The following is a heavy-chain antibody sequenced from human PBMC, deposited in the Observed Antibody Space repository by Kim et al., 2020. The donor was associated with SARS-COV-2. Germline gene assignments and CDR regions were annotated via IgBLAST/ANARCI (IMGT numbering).Heavy chain of an antibody. D-gene: IGHD3-10*01. CDR2: ILPIFGSA. CDR1: GGTFSSYG. V-gene: IGHV1-69*13. J-gene: IGHJ6*02. CDR3: ARTISSSASYYYGMDV. Sequence: SVKVSCKASGGTFSSYGISWVRQAPGQGLEWMGGILPIFGSALYAQKFHGSVTITADESTSTAYMELRSLRSHDTAVYYCARTISSSASYYYGMDVWGQ.